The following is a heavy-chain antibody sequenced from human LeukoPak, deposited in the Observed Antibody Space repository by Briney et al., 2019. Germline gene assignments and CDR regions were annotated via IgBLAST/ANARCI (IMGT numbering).Heavy chain of an antibody. CDR3: ARGGLQRLAPFDY. Sequence: PSETLSLTCTVSGGSISSYYWSWIRQPPGKGLEWIGYIYYSGSTDYNPSLKSRVTLSLDTSKNQFSLKLSSVTAADTAVYYCARGGLQRLAPFDYWGQGVLVTVSS. CDR2: IYYSGST. CDR1: GGSISSYY. V-gene: IGHV4-59*08. J-gene: IGHJ4*02. D-gene: IGHD6-19*01.